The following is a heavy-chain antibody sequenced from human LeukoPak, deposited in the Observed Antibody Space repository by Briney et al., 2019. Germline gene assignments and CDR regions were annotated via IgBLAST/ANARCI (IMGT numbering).Heavy chain of an antibody. J-gene: IGHJ6*02. CDR3: ARLYYDILSGPLGGMVV. V-gene: IGHV5-51*01. Sequence: GESLKTSCKASGYSFTSYWICWLRQMPRKGLEWMRIIYPGDSNTNYNPSFQSHVTISADTSSSPSYLQRSSLKASDTAMYYCARLYYDILSGPLGGMVVWGQGTTVTVSS. CDR2: IYPGDSNT. CDR1: GYSFTSYW. D-gene: IGHD3-9*01.